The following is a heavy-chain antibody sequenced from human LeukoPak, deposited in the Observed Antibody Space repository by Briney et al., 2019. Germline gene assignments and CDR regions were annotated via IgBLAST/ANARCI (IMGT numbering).Heavy chain of an antibody. V-gene: IGHV1-46*01. Sequence: ASVKVSCKASGYTFTSYDINWVRQATGQGLEWMGIINPSGGSTSYAQKFQGRVTMTRDTSTSTVYMELSSLRSEDTAVYYCVAVAGTLSGYFDYWGQGTLVTVSS. J-gene: IGHJ4*02. CDR1: GYTFTSYD. CDR2: INPSGGST. CDR3: VAVAGTLSGYFDY. D-gene: IGHD6-19*01.